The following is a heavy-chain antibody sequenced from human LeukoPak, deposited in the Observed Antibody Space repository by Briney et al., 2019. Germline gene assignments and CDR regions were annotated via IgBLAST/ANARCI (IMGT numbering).Heavy chain of an antibody. Sequence: PSETLSLTCAVSGGSISSGGYSWSWIRQPPGKGLEWIGYICHSGSTYYNPSLKSRVTISVDRSKNQFSLKLSSVTAADTAVYYCARGYGDYDYWGQGTLVTVSS. CDR2: ICHSGST. V-gene: IGHV4-30-2*01. D-gene: IGHD4-17*01. CDR3: ARGYGDYDY. CDR1: GGSISSGGYS. J-gene: IGHJ4*02.